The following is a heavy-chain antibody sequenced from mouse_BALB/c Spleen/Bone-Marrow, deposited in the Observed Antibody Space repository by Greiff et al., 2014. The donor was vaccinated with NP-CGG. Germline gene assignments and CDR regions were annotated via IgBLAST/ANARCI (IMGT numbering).Heavy chain of an antibody. CDR3: TPYGNYGWEH. Sequence: EVQLQQSGAELVRSGASVKLSCTGSGFNIKDSYIHWVKQRPGQGLEWIGWIDPENGDTEYAPKFQGKATMTADTSSNTAYLQLSSLTSEDTAVYYRTPYGNYGWEHWGQGTSVTVSS. D-gene: IGHD2-10*02. CDR1: GFNIKDSY. V-gene: IGHV14-4*02. CDR2: IDPENGDT. J-gene: IGHJ4*01.